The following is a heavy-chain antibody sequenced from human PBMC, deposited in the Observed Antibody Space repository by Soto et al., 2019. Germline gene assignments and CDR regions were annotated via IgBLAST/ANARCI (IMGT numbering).Heavy chain of an antibody. CDR3: ARATGEIVVVPAAMGGSYYYYYYMDV. V-gene: IGHV1-18*01. D-gene: IGHD2-2*01. Sequence: ASVKVSCKASGYTFTSYGISWVRQAPGQGLEWMGWISAYNGNTNYAQKLQGRVTMTTNKSTSTAYMELRSLRSDDTAVYYCARATGEIVVVPAAMGGSYYYYYYMDVWGKGTTVTVSS. J-gene: IGHJ6*03. CDR2: ISAYNGNT. CDR1: GYTFTSYG.